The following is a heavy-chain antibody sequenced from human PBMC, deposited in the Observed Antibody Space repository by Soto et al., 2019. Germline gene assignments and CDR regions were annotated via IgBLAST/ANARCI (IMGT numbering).Heavy chain of an antibody. D-gene: IGHD2-21*02. CDR3: ARDLWGYCGTDCYPLDV. Sequence: SETLSLTCTINSYSICSYYWGWMRRPSGKGLEWIGYLYNTGSTIYNPSLESRVTISVDTSKNQFSLKLNSVTAADTAVYYCARDLWGYCGTDCYPLDVWGPGTTVTVS. CDR1: SYSICSYY. V-gene: IGHV4-59*01. CDR2: LYNTGST. J-gene: IGHJ6*02.